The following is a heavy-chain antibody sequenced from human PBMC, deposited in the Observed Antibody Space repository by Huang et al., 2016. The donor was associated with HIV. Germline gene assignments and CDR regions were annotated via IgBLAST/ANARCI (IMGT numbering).Heavy chain of an antibody. CDR1: GNTFSGYG. D-gene: IGHD1-26*01. CDR2: IRGYNGNT. CDR3: ARDRRPYSGSYLGY. Sequence: QVQLVQSGAEVKKPGASVKVSCKASGNTFSGYGISWVRQAPGQGLEWMGWIRGYNGNTNDVENLQGRVTMTTDTSTSTAYMELRSLRSDDTAVYYCARDRRPYSGSYLGYWGQGTLVTVSS. J-gene: IGHJ4*02. V-gene: IGHV1-18*04.